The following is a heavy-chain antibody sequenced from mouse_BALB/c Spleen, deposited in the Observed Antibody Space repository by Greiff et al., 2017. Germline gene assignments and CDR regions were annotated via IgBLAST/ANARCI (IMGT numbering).Heavy chain of an antibody. Sequence: QVQLKQSGPGLVAPSQSLSITCTVSGFSLTSYGVHWVRQPPGKGLEWLGVIWAGGSTNYNSALMSRLSISKDNSKSQVFLKMNSLQTDDTARYYCARGWLPYWYFDVWGAGTTVTVSS. D-gene: IGHD2-2*01. J-gene: IGHJ1*01. CDR3: ARGWLPYWYFDV. V-gene: IGHV2-9*02. CDR1: GFSLTSYG. CDR2: IWAGGST.